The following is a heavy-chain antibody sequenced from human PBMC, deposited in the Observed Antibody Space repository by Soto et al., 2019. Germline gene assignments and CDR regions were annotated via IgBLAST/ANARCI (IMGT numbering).Heavy chain of an antibody. Sequence: QVQLQQWGAGLLKPSETLSLTCAVYGGSFSGYSWSWIRQSPGKGLECVGEINHSGSTNYNPSLKSRVTITVDTAKNPFSLKLSSVTAADTAVYYCARGRRSFTIFGVVPYYFDYWGQGTLVTVSS. J-gene: IGHJ4*02. D-gene: IGHD3-3*01. CDR1: GGSFSGYS. V-gene: IGHV4-34*01. CDR3: ARGRRSFTIFGVVPYYFDY. CDR2: INHSGST.